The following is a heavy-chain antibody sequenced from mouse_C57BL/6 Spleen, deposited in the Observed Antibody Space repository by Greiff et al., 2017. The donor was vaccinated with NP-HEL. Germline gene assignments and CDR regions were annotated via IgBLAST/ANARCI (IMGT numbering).Heavy chain of an antibody. CDR1: GYTFTSYW. Sequence: QVQLQQSGAELVKPGASVKMSCKASGYTFTSYWITWVKQRPGQGLEWIGDIYPGSGSTNYNEKFKSKATLTVDTSSSTAYMQLSSLTSEDSAVYYCARSYTTVVDYYAIDYGGQGTSVTVSS. J-gene: IGHJ4*01. D-gene: IGHD1-1*01. V-gene: IGHV1-55*01. CDR2: IYPGSGST. CDR3: ARSYTTVVDYYAIDY.